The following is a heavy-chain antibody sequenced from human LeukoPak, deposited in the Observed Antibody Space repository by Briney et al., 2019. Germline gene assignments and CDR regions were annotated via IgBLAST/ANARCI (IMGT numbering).Heavy chain of an antibody. CDR3: AGRGYRDGSTSGPLEY. J-gene: IGHJ4*02. D-gene: IGHD5-24*01. CDR1: GYSFTSYW. Sequence: GESLKISCKGSGYSFTSYWIGWVRQMPGKGLEWMGIIYPGDSDTRYSPSFQGQVTISADKSISTAYLQWSSLKASDTAMYYCAGRGYRDGSTSGPLEYWGQGTLVTVSS. CDR2: IYPGDSDT. V-gene: IGHV5-51*01.